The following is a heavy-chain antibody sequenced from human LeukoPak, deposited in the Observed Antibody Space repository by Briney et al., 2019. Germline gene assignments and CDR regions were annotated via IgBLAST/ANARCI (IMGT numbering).Heavy chain of an antibody. V-gene: IGHV3-66*01. CDR3: ARDGDCGGNCYLYGMDV. J-gene: IGHJ6*02. CDR2: IYSGGST. D-gene: IGHD2-21*02. Sequence: TGGSLRLSCAASGLTVSSNYMSWVRQAPGKGLEWVSVIYSGGSTYYADSVKGRFTISRDNSKNTLYLQMNSLRAEDTAVYYCARDGDCGGNCYLYGMDVWGQGTTVTVSS. CDR1: GLTVSSNY.